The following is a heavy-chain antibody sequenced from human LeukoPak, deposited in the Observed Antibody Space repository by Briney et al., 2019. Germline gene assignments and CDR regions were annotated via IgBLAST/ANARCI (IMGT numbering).Heavy chain of an antibody. J-gene: IGHJ6*02. CDR1: GYTFTSYD. V-gene: IGHV1-8*01. CDR3: ARGYVLRFLEWTLYYYYYSMDV. D-gene: IGHD3-3*01. Sequence: ASVKVSCKASGYTFTSYDINWVRQATGQGLEWMGWMNPNSGNTGYAQKFQGRVTMTRNTSISTAYMELSSLRSEDTAVYYCARGYVLRFLEWTLYYYYYSMDVWGQGTTVTVFS. CDR2: MNPNSGNT.